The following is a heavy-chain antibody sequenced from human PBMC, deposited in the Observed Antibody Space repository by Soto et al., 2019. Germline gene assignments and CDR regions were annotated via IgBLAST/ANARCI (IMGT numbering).Heavy chain of an antibody. D-gene: IGHD5-18*01. Sequence: PGGSLRLSCAASGFTFSDYYMSWIRQAPGRGLEWVSYISSSSSTIYYADSVKGRFTISRDNAKNSLYLQMNSLRAEDTAVYYCAKVLQLWEAYYFDDWGQGTLVTVSS. CDR2: ISSSSSTI. J-gene: IGHJ4*02. CDR1: GFTFSDYY. V-gene: IGHV3-11*01. CDR3: AKVLQLWEAYYFDD.